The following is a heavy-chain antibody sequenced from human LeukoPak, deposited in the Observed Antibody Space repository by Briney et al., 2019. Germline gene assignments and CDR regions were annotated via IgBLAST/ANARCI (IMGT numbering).Heavy chain of an antibody. V-gene: IGHV4-39*01. Sequence: SETLSLTCTVSGGSISSSSYYWGWIRQPPGKGLEWIGSIYYSGSTYYNPSLKSRVTISVDTSKNQFSLKLSSVTAADTAVYYCARLRGLGAAAAGYYFDYWGQGTLVTVSS. CDR3: ARLRGLGAAAAGYYFDY. CDR2: IYYSGST. D-gene: IGHD6-13*01. CDR1: GGSISSSSYY. J-gene: IGHJ4*02.